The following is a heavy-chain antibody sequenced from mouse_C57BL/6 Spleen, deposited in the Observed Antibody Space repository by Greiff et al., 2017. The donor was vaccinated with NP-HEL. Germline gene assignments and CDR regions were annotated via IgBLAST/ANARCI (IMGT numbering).Heavy chain of an antibody. CDR3: ARSMITYAMDY. Sequence: DVHLVESGGGLVKPGGSLKLSCAASGFTFSSYTMSWVRQTPEKRLEWVATISGGGGNTYYPDSVKGRFTISRDNAKNTLYLQMSSLRSEDTALYYCARSMITYAMDYWGQGTSVTVSS. CDR2: ISGGGGNT. V-gene: IGHV5-9*01. J-gene: IGHJ4*01. CDR1: GFTFSSYT. D-gene: IGHD2-4*01.